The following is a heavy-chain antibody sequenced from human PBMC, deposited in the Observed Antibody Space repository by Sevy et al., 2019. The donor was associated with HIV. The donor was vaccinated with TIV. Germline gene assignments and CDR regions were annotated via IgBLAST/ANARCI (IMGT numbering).Heavy chain of an antibody. CDR1: GGSISSYY. Sequence: SETLSLTCTVSGGSISSYYWSWIRQPPGKGLEWIGYIYYSGSTNYNPSLKSRVTISVDTSKNQFSLKLSSVTAAETAVYYCARHMVRGVIDGMDVWGQGTTVTVSS. V-gene: IGHV4-59*08. CDR2: IYYSGST. CDR3: ARHMVRGVIDGMDV. D-gene: IGHD3-10*01. J-gene: IGHJ6*02.